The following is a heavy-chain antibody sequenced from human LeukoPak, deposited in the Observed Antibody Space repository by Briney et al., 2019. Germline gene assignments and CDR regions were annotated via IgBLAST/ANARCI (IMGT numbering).Heavy chain of an antibody. V-gene: IGHV4-34*01. CDR2: IDHSGST. CDR1: GGSFSGYY. Sequence: SETLSLTCAVYGGSFSGYYWSWIRQPPGKGLEWIGEIDHSGSTNYNPSLKSRVTISVDTSKNQFSLKLSSVTAADTAVYYCARHMIVVAGRYFDLWGRGTLVTVSS. CDR3: ARHMIVVAGRYFDL. J-gene: IGHJ2*01. D-gene: IGHD3-22*01.